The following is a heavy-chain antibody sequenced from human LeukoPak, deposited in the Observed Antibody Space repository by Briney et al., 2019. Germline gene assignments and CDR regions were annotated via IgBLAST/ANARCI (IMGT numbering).Heavy chain of an antibody. CDR3: AKGISGGFDI. J-gene: IGHJ3*02. Sequence: ASVKVSCKPSVDTFTAYHMHWVRQAPGQGLECMGRIIPNSGATNYAQNFQDRVALTRDTSISTAYMELSRLRPDDTDVYFCAKGISGGFDIWGQGTMVTVSS. CDR2: IIPNSGAT. V-gene: IGHV1-2*05. D-gene: IGHD2-21*01. CDR1: VDTFTAYH.